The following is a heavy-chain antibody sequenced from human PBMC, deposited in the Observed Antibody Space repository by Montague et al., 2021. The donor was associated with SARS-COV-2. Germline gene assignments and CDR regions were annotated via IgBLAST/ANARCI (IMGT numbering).Heavy chain of an antibody. CDR1: FGSISTYY. J-gene: IGHJ5*01. CDR2: IFYNGSN. Sequence: SETLSLTCTVSFGSISTYYWSWIRQPPGKGLEWSGFIFYNGSNKYNHSPKRRVSITLDTSKNQFSLKLRSVTAADTAVYYCARQDAWAYCGDECYRGWFDSWGQGTLVTVSS. CDR3: ARQDAWAYCGDECYRGWFDS. D-gene: IGHD2-21*01. V-gene: IGHV4-59*01.